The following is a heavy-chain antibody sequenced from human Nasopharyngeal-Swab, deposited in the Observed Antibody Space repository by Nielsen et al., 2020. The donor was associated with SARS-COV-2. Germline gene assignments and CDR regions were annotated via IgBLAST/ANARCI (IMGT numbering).Heavy chain of an antibody. CDR1: GYTFTGYY. CDR3: ARGPYYDFWSGYSSYYYMDV. D-gene: IGHD3-3*01. J-gene: IGHJ6*03. Sequence: GESLKISCKASGYTFTGYYMHWVRQAPGQGLEWMGWINPNSGGTNYAQKFQGWVTMTRDTSISTAYMELSRLRSDDTAVYYCARGPYYDFWSGYSSYYYMDVWGKGTTVTVSS. V-gene: IGHV1-2*04. CDR2: INPNSGGT.